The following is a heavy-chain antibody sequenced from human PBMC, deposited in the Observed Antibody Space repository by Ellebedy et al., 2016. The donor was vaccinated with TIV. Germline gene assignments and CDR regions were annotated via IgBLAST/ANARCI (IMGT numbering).Heavy chain of an antibody. Sequence: ASVKVSXKVSGYTLTELSMHWVRQAPGKGLEWMGGFDPEDGETIYAQKFQGRVTITRDTSASTAYMELSSLRSEDTAVYYCAREVELTYYYYYGMDVWGQGTTVTVSS. D-gene: IGHD3-10*01. J-gene: IGHJ6*02. CDR2: FDPEDGET. CDR3: AREVELTYYYYYGMDV. CDR1: GYTLTELS. V-gene: IGHV1-24*01.